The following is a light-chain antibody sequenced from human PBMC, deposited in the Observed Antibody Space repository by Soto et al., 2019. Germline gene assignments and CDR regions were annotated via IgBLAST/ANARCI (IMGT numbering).Light chain of an antibody. J-gene: IGKJ4*01. CDR1: QDITNY. CDR2: DAS. CDR3: QQSNGLPT. Sequence: DIQMTQSPSSLSASVGDRVTITCQASQDITNYLNWYQQKPGKAPKLLICDASNLETGVPSRFSGRGSGTYFTFTISGLQPEDTATYYCQQSNGLPTFGGGTKVEIK. V-gene: IGKV1-33*01.